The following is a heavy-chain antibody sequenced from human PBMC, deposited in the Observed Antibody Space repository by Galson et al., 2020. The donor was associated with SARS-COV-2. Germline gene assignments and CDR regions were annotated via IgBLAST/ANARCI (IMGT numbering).Heavy chain of an antibody. V-gene: IGHV3-73*01. CDR3: TSVPPYSSSFWDAFDI. Sequence: GGSLGLPCAASGFIFSDSPIHWVRQASGRGLEWVGRIRSKANSYATAYAASVKGRFTISRDDSENTAYLQMNSLKTEDTAVYYCTSVPPYSSSFWDAFDIWGQGTMVTVSS. J-gene: IGHJ3*02. CDR1: GFIFSDSP. CDR2: IRSKANSYAT. D-gene: IGHD6-6*01.